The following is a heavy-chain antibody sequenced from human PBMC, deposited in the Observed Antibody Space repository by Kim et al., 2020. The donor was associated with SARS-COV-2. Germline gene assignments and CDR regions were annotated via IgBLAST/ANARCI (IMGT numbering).Heavy chain of an antibody. CDR2: IKEGGTET. D-gene: IGHD2-21*02. CDR1: GFTFSRFW. Sequence: GGSLRLSCAASGFTFSRFWMSWVRQAPGKGLEWVANIKEGGTETYYADSVEGRFTISRDNARNSLFLQMNSLRAEDTAVYYCTRERMTEKSHFDYWGQGTLVTVSS. CDR3: TRERMTEKSHFDY. V-gene: IGHV3-7*01. J-gene: IGHJ4*02.